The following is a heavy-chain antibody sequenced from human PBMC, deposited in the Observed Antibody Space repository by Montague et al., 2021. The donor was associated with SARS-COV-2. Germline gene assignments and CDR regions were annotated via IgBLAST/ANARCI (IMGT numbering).Heavy chain of an antibody. CDR1: GYSISSGDY. Sequence: SETLSLTCTVSGYSISSGDYWTWIRQPPGKGLEWIGEINHSGSSNYNPSLKNRVTISVDKSKNQISLKPTSVTAADTATYYCARGQVTIFAVLIMLPAAGAIDVWGQGTTVTVSS. V-gene: IGHV4-38-2*02. D-gene: IGHD3-3*01. J-gene: IGHJ3*01. CDR2: INHSGSS. CDR3: ARGQVTIFAVLIMLPAAGAIDV.